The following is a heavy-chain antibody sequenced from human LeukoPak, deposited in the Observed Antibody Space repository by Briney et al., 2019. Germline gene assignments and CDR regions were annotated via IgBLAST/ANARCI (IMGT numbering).Heavy chain of an antibody. CDR3: AREGYDSSGYYTMVDY. CDR1: GGSFSGYY. V-gene: IGHV4-34*01. D-gene: IGHD3-22*01. J-gene: IGHJ4*02. CDR2: INHSGST. Sequence: SETLPLTCAVYGGSFSGYYWSWIRQPPGKGLEWIGEINHSGSTNYNPSLKSRVTISVDTSKNQFSLKLSSVTAADTAVYYCAREGYDSSGYYTMVDYWGQGTLVTVSS.